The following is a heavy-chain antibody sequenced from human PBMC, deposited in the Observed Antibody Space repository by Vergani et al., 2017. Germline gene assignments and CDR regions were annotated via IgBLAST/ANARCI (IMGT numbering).Heavy chain of an antibody. D-gene: IGHD3-3*01. J-gene: IGHJ5*02. V-gene: IGHV3-66*02. Sequence: EVQLVESGGGLVQPGGSLRLSCAASGFTFSSYSMNWVRQAPGKGLEWVSVIYSGGSTYYADSVKGRFTISRDNSKNTLYLQMNSLRAEDTAVYYCARVLRAYDFWSGYSGGYNWFDPWGQGTLVTVSS. CDR3: ARVLRAYDFWSGYSGGYNWFDP. CDR1: GFTFSSYS. CDR2: IYSGGST.